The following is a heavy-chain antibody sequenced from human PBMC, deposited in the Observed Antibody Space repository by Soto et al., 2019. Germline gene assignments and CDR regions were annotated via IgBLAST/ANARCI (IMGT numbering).Heavy chain of an antibody. CDR1: GGTFSSYA. V-gene: IGHV1-69*06. CDR3: ARHSSSGSYDGTDFDY. D-gene: IGHD1-26*01. CDR2: IIPIFGTA. J-gene: IGHJ4*02. Sequence: SVKVSCKASGGTFSSYAISWVRQAPGQGLEWMGGIIPIFGTANYAQKFQGRVTISVDTSKSQFSLKLSSVTAADTAVYYCARHSSSGSYDGTDFDYWGQGTLVTVSS.